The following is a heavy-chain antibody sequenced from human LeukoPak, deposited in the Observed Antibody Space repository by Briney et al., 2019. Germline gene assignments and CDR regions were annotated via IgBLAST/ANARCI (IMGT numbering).Heavy chain of an antibody. J-gene: IGHJ5*02. D-gene: IGHD3-16*01. Sequence: GGSLRLSCAASGFTFSSYAMHRVRQAPGKGLEWVAVISYDGSNKYYADSVKGRFTISRDDSKNTLYLQMNSLRAEDTAVYYCARSNRLRNWFDPWGQGTLVTVSS. CDR2: ISYDGSNK. V-gene: IGHV3-30-3*01. CDR3: ARSNRLRNWFDP. CDR1: GFTFSSYA.